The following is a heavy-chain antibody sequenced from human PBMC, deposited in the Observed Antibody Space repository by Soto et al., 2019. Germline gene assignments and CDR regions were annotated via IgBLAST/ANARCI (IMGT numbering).Heavy chain of an antibody. J-gene: IGHJ6*02. D-gene: IGHD2-15*01. CDR2: YHSGGST. Sequence: QVQLQESGSGLVKPSQSLSLTCTVSGVSLNTADTWWSCLRQSPGKCLELIVYYHSGGSTYYDATFRSRVIISADTSNSQFSLKLSSVTVADTAVYFCVRSRQIESGNDYGLDVGGQGTTVTVSS. V-gene: IGHV4-30-4*01. CDR3: VRSRQIESGNDYGLDV. CDR1: GVSLNTADTW.